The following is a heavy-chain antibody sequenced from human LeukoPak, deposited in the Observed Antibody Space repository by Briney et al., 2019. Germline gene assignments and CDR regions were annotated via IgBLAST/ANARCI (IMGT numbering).Heavy chain of an antibody. CDR1: GGSIINRDYY. D-gene: IGHD1-26*01. Sequence: PSETLSLTCTVSGGSIINRDYYWGWIRQPPGKGLEWIGSVYYSGRTDYNPSLKSRLTISVDTSKNQFSPKLSSVTAADTAVYYCARLSGTHLRVGWFDPWGQGTLVTVSS. V-gene: IGHV4-39*01. J-gene: IGHJ5*02. CDR2: VYYSGRT. CDR3: ARLSGTHLRVGWFDP.